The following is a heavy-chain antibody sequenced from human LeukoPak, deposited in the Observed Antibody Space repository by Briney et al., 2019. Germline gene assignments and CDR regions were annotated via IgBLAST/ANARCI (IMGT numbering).Heavy chain of an antibody. Sequence: GRSLRLSCAASGFTFTSYGMHWVRQAPGKGLEWVALITYDGYYKYYSDSVKGRFTISSDTSKNTLYLQMNSLRAEDTAVYYCARDLSPVVRASPMGYWGQGTVVTVSS. CDR1: GFTFTSYG. CDR2: ITYDGYYK. V-gene: IGHV3-30*03. J-gene: IGHJ4*02. D-gene: IGHD3-10*01. CDR3: ARDLSPVVRASPMGY.